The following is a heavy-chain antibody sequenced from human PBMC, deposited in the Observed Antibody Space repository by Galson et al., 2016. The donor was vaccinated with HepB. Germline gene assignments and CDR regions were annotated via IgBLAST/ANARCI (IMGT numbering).Heavy chain of an antibody. CDR3: ARDLLSSISVPAGGV. CDR2: INGGNGNT. D-gene: IGHD6-6*01. CDR1: GYTFTSYA. V-gene: IGHV1-3*01. Sequence: SVKVSCKASGYTFTSYAMHWVRQAPGERLEWMGRINGGNGNTNYSQKFQGRITITRDTSASTAHMDLNSLRSEDTAVYYCARDLLSSISVPAGGVWGQGTTVTVSS. J-gene: IGHJ6*02.